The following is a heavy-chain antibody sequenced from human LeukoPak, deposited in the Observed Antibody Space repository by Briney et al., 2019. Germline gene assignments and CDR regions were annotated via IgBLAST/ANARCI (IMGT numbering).Heavy chain of an antibody. CDR2: ISSSSSYI. J-gene: IGHJ4*02. Sequence: GGSLRLSCAASGFTFSSYSMNWVRQAPGKGLEWVSSISSSSSYIYYADSVKGRFTISRDNAKNSLYLQMNSLRAEDTAVYYCAGVSGSGSDFDYWGQGTLVTVSS. V-gene: IGHV3-21*01. CDR3: AGVSGSGSDFDY. D-gene: IGHD3-10*01. CDR1: GFTFSSYS.